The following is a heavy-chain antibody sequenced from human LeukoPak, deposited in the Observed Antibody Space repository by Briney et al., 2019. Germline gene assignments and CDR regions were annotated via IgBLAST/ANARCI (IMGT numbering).Heavy chain of an antibody. Sequence: ASVKVSCKASGYTFTSYAMHWVRQAPGQRLEWMGWINAGNGNTKYSQKFQGRVTITRDTSASTAYMELSSLRSEGTAVYYCARDRETTSTIFDYWGQGTLVTVSS. J-gene: IGHJ4*02. D-gene: IGHD4-17*01. CDR1: GYTFTSYA. CDR3: ARDRETTSTIFDY. V-gene: IGHV1-3*01. CDR2: INAGNGNT.